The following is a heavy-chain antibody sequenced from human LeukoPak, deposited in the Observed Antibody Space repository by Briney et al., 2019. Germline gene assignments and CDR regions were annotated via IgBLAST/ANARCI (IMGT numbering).Heavy chain of an antibody. D-gene: IGHD2-15*01. J-gene: IGHJ6*03. CDR3: ARGDCSGGSCRYYYYYFDV. Sequence: ASVKVSCKASGYTFTNLPIHWVRQAPGQGLEWMGWINTNTGNPTYAQGFTGRFVFSLDTSVSTSYLQISSLQAEDTAVYYCARGDCSGGSCRYYYYYFDVWGKGTTVTVSS. CDR1: GYTFTNLP. V-gene: IGHV7-4-1*02. CDR2: INTNTGNP.